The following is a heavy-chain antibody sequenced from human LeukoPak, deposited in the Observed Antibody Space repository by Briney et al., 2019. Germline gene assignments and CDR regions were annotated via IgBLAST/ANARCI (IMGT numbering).Heavy chain of an antibody. CDR1: GGSISSYY. D-gene: IGHD3-22*01. J-gene: IGHJ2*01. CDR3: ARERTMIWYFDL. CDR2: IYYSGST. Sequence: PSETLSLTCTVSGGSISSYYWSWIRQPPGKGLEWIGYIYYSGSTNYNPSLKSRVTISVDTSKNQFSLKLSSVTAADTAVYYCARERTMIWYFDLWGRGTLVTVSS. V-gene: IGHV4-59*01.